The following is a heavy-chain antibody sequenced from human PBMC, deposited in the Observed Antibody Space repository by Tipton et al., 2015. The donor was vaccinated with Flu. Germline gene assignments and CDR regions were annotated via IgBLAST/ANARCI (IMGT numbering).Heavy chain of an antibody. D-gene: IGHD1-26*01. Sequence: TLSLTCAVSGYSISSGYYWGWIRQPPGKGLEWIGSIYHSGSTYYNPSLQSRVTISVDTSKNQFPLKLSSVTAADTAVYYCARQLSVGATSGFDYWGQGTLVTVSS. CDR1: GYSISSGYY. J-gene: IGHJ4*02. CDR3: ARQLSVGATSGFDY. CDR2: IYHSGST. V-gene: IGHV4-38-2*01.